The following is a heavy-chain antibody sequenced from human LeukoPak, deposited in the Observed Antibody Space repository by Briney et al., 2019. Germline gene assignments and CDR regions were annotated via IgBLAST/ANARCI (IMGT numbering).Heavy chain of an antibody. V-gene: IGHV3-13*01. CDR3: ARGGIQVSAFDEFDY. J-gene: IGHJ4*02. D-gene: IGHD5-18*01. Sequence: GGSLRLVCAPSGFTFINSDIQWARHDRGKGMEWVSYIGIRGDTHHSGSVKGPFTLSRINAESCFYLQMNSLRTEDPAVYYWARGGIQVSAFDEFDYWGQGTLVTVSS. CDR2: IGIRGDT. CDR1: GFTFINSD.